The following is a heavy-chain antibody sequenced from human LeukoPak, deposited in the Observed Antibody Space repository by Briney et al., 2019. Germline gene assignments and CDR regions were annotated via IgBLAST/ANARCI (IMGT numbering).Heavy chain of an antibody. J-gene: IGHJ5*02. Sequence: KTGGSLRLSCAASGFPFSNTWMSWVRQTPGKGLEWIGCIYYSGSTNYNPSLKSRVTISVDTSKNQFSLKLSSVTAADTAVYYCASGEIWFDPWGQGTLVTVSS. CDR2: IYYSGST. V-gene: IGHV4-59*01. CDR1: GFPFSNTW. CDR3: ASGEIWFDP.